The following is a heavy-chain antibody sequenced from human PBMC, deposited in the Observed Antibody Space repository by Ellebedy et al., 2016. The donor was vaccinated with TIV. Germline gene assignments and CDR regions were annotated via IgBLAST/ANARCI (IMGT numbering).Heavy chain of an antibody. CDR2: LSGSGGST. CDR1: GFTFSGYY. V-gene: IGHV3-23*01. J-gene: IGHJ6*02. CDR3: AKRVTMVREVITYYHYAMDV. D-gene: IGHD3-10*01. Sequence: PGGSLRLSCAASGFTFSGYYMSWVRQAPGKGLEWVSSLSGSGGSTYYADSVKGRFTISRDNSKNTLYLQMNSLRAEDTAVYYCAKRVTMVREVITYYHYAMDVWGQGTTVTVSS.